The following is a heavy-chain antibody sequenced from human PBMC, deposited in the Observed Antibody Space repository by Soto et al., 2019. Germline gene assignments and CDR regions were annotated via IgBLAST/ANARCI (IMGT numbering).Heavy chain of an antibody. D-gene: IGHD1-1*01. CDR3: ARAELERGEVGYFGMDV. V-gene: IGHV1-18*04. Sequence: QVQLVQSGAELKKPGASVKVSCKTSGYTFSNYAISWVRQAPGQGLEWMGWIRSYNSNNGDTKSAQMLQGRVTMTIDTSATTADMELRSLRSDDTAVYYCARAELERGEVGYFGMDVWGQGTTVTVSS. CDR2: IRSYNSNNGDT. J-gene: IGHJ6*02. CDR1: GYTFSNYA.